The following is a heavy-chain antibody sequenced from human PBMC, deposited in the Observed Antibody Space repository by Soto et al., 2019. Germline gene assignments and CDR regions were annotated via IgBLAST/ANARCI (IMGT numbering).Heavy chain of an antibody. Sequence: ASVKVSCKASGYNFNTYDINWVRQATGQGLEWMGWMSPSSGNTGYAQKFQGRVTMTRDTSVSTAYMELNSLTSDDTAVYYCTTDSYSTIIIVRFDYWGHGTLVTVSS. V-gene: IGHV1-8*02. CDR1: GYNFNTYD. CDR2: MSPSSGNT. J-gene: IGHJ4*01. D-gene: IGHD3-22*01. CDR3: TTDSYSTIIIVRFDY.